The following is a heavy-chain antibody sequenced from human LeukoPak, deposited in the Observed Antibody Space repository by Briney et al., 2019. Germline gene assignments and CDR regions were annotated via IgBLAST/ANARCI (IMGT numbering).Heavy chain of an antibody. J-gene: IGHJ4*02. CDR2: IKEDGSEK. D-gene: IGHD6-19*01. CDR1: GFTFSSYW. Sequence: PGGSLRLSCAASGFTFSSYWLSWVRQAPGKGLEWVANIKEDGSEKYYVDSVKGRFTISRDNAKNSLFLQMNSLRAEDTAVYYCARGSPGYSSGWRSFDYWGQGTLVTVSS. CDR3: ARGSPGYSSGWRSFDY. V-gene: IGHV3-7*03.